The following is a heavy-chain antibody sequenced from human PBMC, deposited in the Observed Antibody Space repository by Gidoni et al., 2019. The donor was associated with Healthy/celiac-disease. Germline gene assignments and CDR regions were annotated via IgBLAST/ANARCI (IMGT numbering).Heavy chain of an antibody. V-gene: IGHV4-31*03. CDR2: IYYSGST. J-gene: IGHJ6*02. D-gene: IGHD6-19*01. CDR1: GGSLRSGGYY. Sequence: QVQLQESGPGLVKPSQTLSLTCTVSGGSLRSGGYYWSWFRQHPGKGLEWIGYIYYSGSTYYNPSLKSRVTISVDTSKNQFSLKLSSVTAADTAVYYCARVRQWPNLGDYYYGMDVWGQGTTVTVSS. CDR3: ARVRQWPNLGDYYYGMDV.